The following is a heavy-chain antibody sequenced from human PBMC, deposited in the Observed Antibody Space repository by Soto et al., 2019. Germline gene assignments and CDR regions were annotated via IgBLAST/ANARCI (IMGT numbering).Heavy chain of an antibody. D-gene: IGHD2-2*01. CDR3: QRVVYDY. V-gene: IGHV3-21*01. CDR2: ITTSSNYI. Sequence: GGTLRLSCAASEFTFSSYTMNWVRQAPGKGLEWVSSITTSSNYIYYADSVKGRFTISRDNAKNSLYLHMTSLRAEDTATYYYQRVVYDYRGQRAPVTDSS. CDR1: EFTFSSYT. J-gene: IGHJ4*02.